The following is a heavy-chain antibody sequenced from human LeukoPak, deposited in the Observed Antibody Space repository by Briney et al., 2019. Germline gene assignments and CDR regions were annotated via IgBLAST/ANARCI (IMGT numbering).Heavy chain of an antibody. V-gene: IGHV3-53*05. CDR3: AKGRAVAGISNWFDP. Sequence: GGSLRLSCKVSGFTVSSNSWSWVRQAPGKGLEWVSFISSGGNTDHSDSVKGRFTISRDNAKNSLYLQMNSLRAEDTALYYCAKGRAVAGISNWFDPWGQGTLVTVSS. CDR1: GFTVSSNS. D-gene: IGHD6-19*01. J-gene: IGHJ5*02. CDR2: ISSGGNT.